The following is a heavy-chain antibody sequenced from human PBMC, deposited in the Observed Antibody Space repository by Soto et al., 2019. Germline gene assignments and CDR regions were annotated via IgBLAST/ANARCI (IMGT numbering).Heavy chain of an antibody. CDR1: GFSLSTSGVG. V-gene: IGHV2-5*02. CDR3: AHMRGWTVATIRLGGFAFDI. CDR2: IYWDDDK. D-gene: IGHD5-12*01. Sequence: SGPTLVKPTQTLTLTCTFSGFSLSTSGVGVGWIRQPPGKALEWLALIYWDDDKRYSPSLKSRLTITKDTSKNQVVLTMTNMDPVDTATYYCAHMRGWTVATIRLGGFAFDIWGQGTMVTVSS. J-gene: IGHJ3*02.